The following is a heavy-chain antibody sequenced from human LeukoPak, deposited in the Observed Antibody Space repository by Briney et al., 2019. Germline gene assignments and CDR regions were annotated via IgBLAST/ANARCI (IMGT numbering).Heavy chain of an antibody. Sequence: GGSLRLSCAASGFTVSSNYMSWVRQAPGKGLEWVSVIYSGGSTYYADSVKGRFTISRDNSKSTLYLQMNSLRAEDTAVYYCARDRCSGGSCYYYGMDVWGQGTTVTVSS. J-gene: IGHJ6*02. CDR3: ARDRCSGGSCYYYGMDV. CDR1: GFTVSSNY. CDR2: IYSGGST. D-gene: IGHD2-15*01. V-gene: IGHV3-66*01.